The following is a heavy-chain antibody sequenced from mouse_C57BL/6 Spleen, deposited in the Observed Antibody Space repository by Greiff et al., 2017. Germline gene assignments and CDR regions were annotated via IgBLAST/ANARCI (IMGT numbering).Heavy chain of an antibody. D-gene: IGHD3-1*01. CDR3: ARRATDYLDY. V-gene: IGHV1-50*01. Sequence: QVQLQQPGAELVKPGASVKLSCKASGYTFTSYWMQWVKQRPGQGLEWIGEIDPSDSYTNYNQKFKGKATLTVDTSSSTAYMQLSSLTSEDSAVYYCARRATDYLDYWGQGTTLTVSS. J-gene: IGHJ2*01. CDR2: IDPSDSYT. CDR1: GYTFTSYW.